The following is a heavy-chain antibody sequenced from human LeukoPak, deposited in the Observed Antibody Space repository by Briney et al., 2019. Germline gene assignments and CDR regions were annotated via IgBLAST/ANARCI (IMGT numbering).Heavy chain of an antibody. CDR2: IYTSGST. CDR1: GGSFSGYY. J-gene: IGHJ5*02. D-gene: IGHD3-10*01. V-gene: IGHV4-59*10. Sequence: SETLSLTCAVYGGSFSGYYWSWIRQPAGKGLEWIGRIYTSGSTNYNPSLKSRVTMSVDTSKNQFSLKLSSVTAADTAVYYCARFMVRGAEYNWFDPWGQGTLVTVSS. CDR3: ARFMVRGAEYNWFDP.